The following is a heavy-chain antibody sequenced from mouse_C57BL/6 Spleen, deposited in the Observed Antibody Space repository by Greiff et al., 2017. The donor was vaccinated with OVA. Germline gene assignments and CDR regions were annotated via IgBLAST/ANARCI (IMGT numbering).Heavy chain of an antibody. CDR1: GFTFSDYY. V-gene: IGHV5-16*01. J-gene: IGHJ4*01. CDR3: ARERDYSNYVYAMDY. CDR2: INYDGSST. Sequence: EVQVVESEGGLVQPGSSMKLSCTASGFTFSDYYMAWVRQVPEKGLEWVANINYDGSSTYYLDSLKRRFLISRDNAKYILYLQMSSLKSEDTATYYCARERDYSNYVYAMDYWGQGTSVTVSS. D-gene: IGHD2-5*01.